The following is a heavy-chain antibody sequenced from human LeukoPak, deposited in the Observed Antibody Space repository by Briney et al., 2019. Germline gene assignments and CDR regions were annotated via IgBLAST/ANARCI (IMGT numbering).Heavy chain of an antibody. Sequence: TSETLSLTCAAYGGSFSGYYWSWIRQPPGKGLEWIGEINHSGSTNYNPSLKSRVTISVDTSKNQFSLKLSSVTAADTAVYYCASVYDSSGYYPFWGQGTLVTVSS. CDR2: INHSGST. J-gene: IGHJ4*02. CDR1: GGSFSGYY. V-gene: IGHV4-34*01. CDR3: ASVYDSSGYYPF. D-gene: IGHD3-22*01.